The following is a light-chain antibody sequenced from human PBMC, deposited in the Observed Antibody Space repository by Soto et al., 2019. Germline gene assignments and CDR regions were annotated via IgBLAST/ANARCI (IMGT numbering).Light chain of an antibody. CDR1: QSVGRNY. J-gene: IGKJ1*01. CDR3: QQYGTSPWA. CDR2: AAS. Sequence: EIVLTQFPGTLSLSPGERATLSCRASQSVGRNYVAWYQQKPGQAPRVIIYAASNRASGIPDRFSGSGSGSEFPLAISRLEPEDFAVYYFQQYGTSPWAFGHGTQVEIK. V-gene: IGKV3-20*01.